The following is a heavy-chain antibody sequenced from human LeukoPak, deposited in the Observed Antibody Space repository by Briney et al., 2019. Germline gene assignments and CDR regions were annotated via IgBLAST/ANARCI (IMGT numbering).Heavy chain of an antibody. D-gene: IGHD1-26*01. Sequence: PSGTLSLTCAVSGGSITTTNWWSWVRQPPGKGLEWIGEVHLSGAANYNLSLESRVSMSIDKSKNHLSLEVTSVTAADMAIYYCTRESGAFSPFGFWGQGTLVTVS. V-gene: IGHV4-4*02. CDR1: GGSITTTNW. CDR3: TRESGAFSPFGF. J-gene: IGHJ4*02. CDR2: VHLSGAA.